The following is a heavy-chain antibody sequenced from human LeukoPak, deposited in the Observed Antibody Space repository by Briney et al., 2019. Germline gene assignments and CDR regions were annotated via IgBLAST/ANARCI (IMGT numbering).Heavy chain of an antibody. D-gene: IGHD6-13*01. CDR1: GFTFSSYA. Sequence: GGSLRLSCAASGFTFSSYAMHWVRQAPGKGLEWVAVISYDGSNKYYADSVKGRFTISRDNSKNTLYLQMNSLRAEDTAVYYCARGGSSPWNYYYYYYMDVWGKGTTVTVS. CDR3: ARGGSSPWNYYYYYYMDV. J-gene: IGHJ6*03. V-gene: IGHV3-30*04. CDR2: ISYDGSNK.